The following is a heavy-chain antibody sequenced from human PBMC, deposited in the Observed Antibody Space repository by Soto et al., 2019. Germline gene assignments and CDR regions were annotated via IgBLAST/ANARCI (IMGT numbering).Heavy chain of an antibody. CDR2: IPSRGRP. CDR3: VRDQYSGYDFAL. D-gene: IGHD5-12*01. Sequence: SETLSLTCSVSGASIADGSYYCSCVRQPPGKGLEWIGYIPSRGRPFYNPSLTSRGTISADSSKNQLSLQLTSVTAADTAVYYCVRDQYSGYDFALWGQGNLVTVSS. CDR1: GASIADGSYY. V-gene: IGHV4-30-4*01. J-gene: IGHJ5*02.